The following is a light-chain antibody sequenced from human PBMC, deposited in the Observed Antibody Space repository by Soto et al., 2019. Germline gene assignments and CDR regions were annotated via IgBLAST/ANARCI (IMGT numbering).Light chain of an antibody. J-gene: IGKJ2*01. CDR1: QNVNSN. CDR2: GAS. CDR3: QQYNDWPPMYT. Sequence: IVMTQSPATLSISPGERATLSCRATQNVNSNLAWYQHRPGQAPRLLIYGASIRPTGIPARFSGSGSGTEFTLTIDSLQSEDFAVYYCQQYNDWPPMYTFGQGTKLEIK. V-gene: IGKV3-15*01.